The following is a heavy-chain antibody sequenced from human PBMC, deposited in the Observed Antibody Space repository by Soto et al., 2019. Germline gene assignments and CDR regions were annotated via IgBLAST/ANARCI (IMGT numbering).Heavy chain of an antibody. V-gene: IGHV1-46*01. D-gene: IGHD5-12*01. CDR1: GYTFTSYY. Sequence: ASVKVSCKASGYTFTSYYMHWVRQAPGQGLEWMGIINPSGGSTSYAQKFQGRVTMTRDTSTSTVYMELSSLRSEDTAVYYCARGLGYSGYDSINLEYYFDYWGQGTLVTVSS. J-gene: IGHJ4*02. CDR3: ARGLGYSGYDSINLEYYFDY. CDR2: INPSGGST.